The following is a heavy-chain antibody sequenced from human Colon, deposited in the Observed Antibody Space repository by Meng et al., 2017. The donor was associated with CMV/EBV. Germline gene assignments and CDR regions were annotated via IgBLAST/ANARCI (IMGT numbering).Heavy chain of an antibody. CDR1: GASMRGFH. CDR2: VYYSGGT. V-gene: IGHV4-59*01. Sequence: CTVSGASMRGFHWTWIRQTPGKGLECLGYVYYSGGTTYHPSLKSRVTISVDTSQNQFSLNLSSVTAADTAMYYCARRAYCGNDCYFFDFWGQGTLVTVSS. J-gene: IGHJ4*02. CDR3: ARRAYCGNDCYFFDF. D-gene: IGHD2-21*02.